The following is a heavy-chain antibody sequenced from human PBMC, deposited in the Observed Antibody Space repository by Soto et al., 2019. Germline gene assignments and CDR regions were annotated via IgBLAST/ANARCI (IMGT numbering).Heavy chain of an antibody. Sequence: GESLKISCVGSGFTFHGSTMHWVRQASGKGLEWIGLISIKPNNYATVYAASVTGRFTTSRDDSNNTAFLQMNSLKTEDTAVYYCVRAYENSNYYLDYWGRGTLVTVSS. CDR1: GFTFHGST. J-gene: IGHJ4*02. CDR2: ISIKPNNYAT. CDR3: VRAYENSNYYLDY. V-gene: IGHV3-73*01. D-gene: IGHD3-22*01.